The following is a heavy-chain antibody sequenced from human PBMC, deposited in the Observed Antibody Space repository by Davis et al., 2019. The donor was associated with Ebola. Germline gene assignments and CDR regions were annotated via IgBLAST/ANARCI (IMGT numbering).Heavy chain of an antibody. CDR3: ARGVPAAPIDP. D-gene: IGHD2-2*01. V-gene: IGHV1-18*01. J-gene: IGHJ5*02. CDR1: GYTFTSYD. CDR2: ISAYNGNT. Sequence: ASVKVSCKASGYTFTSYDINWVRQATGQGLEWMGWISAYNGNTNYAQKLQGRVTMITDTSTSTAYMELRSLRSDDTAVYYCARGVPAAPIDPWGQGTLVTVSS.